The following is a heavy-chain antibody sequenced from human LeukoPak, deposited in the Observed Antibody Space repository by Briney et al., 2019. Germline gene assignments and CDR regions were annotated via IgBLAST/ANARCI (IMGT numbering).Heavy chain of an antibody. J-gene: IGHJ4*02. V-gene: IGHV3-43*02. D-gene: IGHD3-22*01. CDR3: AKDTPPGDYYDCSGYCRLFDY. CDR1: GFTFDDYA. CDR2: ISGDGGST. Sequence: PGGSLRLSCAASGFTFDDYAMHWVRQAPGKGLEWISLISGDGGSTYYADSVKGRFTISRDNSKNSLYLQMNSLTTEHTALYYCAKDTPPGDYYDCSGYCRLFDYWGQGTLVTVSS.